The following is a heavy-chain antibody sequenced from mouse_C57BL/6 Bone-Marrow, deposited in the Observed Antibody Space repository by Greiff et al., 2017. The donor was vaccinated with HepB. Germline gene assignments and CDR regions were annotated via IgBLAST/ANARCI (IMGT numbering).Heavy chain of an antibody. J-gene: IGHJ3*01. V-gene: IGHV1-64*01. CDR1: GYTFTSYW. CDR2: IHPNSGST. D-gene: IGHD1-1*01. Sequence: QVQLQQPGAELVKPGASVKLSCKASGYTFTSYWMHWVKQRPGQGLEWIGMIHPNSGSTNYNEKFKSKATLTVDKSSSTAYMQLSSLTSEDSAVYYSASSYYYGSSYWFAYWGQGTLVTVSA. CDR3: ASSYYYGSSYWFAY.